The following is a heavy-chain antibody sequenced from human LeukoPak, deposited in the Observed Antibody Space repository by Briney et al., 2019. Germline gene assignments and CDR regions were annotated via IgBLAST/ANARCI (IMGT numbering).Heavy chain of an antibody. Sequence: PGGSLRLSCAASGFTFSSYSMNWVRQAPGKGLEWVSAISGSGGSTYYADSVKGRFTISRDNSKNTLYLQMNSLRAEDTAVYYCSSYLWRGCNWFDPWGQGTLVTVSS. CDR2: ISGSGGST. CDR1: GFTFSSYS. D-gene: IGHD3-10*01. V-gene: IGHV3-23*01. CDR3: SSYLWRGCNWFDP. J-gene: IGHJ5*02.